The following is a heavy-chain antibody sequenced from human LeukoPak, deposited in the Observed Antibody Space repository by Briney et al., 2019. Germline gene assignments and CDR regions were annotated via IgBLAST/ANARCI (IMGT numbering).Heavy chain of an antibody. J-gene: IGHJ4*02. CDR2: IYSGGST. D-gene: IGHD5/OR15-5a*01. CDR1: GFTVSSTY. Sequence: GGSLRLSCAASGFTVSSTYMTWVRQAPGKGLEWVSLIYSGGSTYYADFVKGRFTISRDNSKNTLYLQTNSLRAEDTAVYYCAREVSRGTYYIDYWGQGTLVTVSS. CDR3: AREVSRGTYYIDY. V-gene: IGHV3-53*01.